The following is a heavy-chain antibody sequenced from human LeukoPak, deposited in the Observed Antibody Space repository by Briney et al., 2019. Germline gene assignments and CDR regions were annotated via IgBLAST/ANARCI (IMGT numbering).Heavy chain of an antibody. CDR2: ISWDGGST. CDR3: AREWVVAASGYFDY. CDR1: GFTFDDYA. D-gene: IGHD2-15*01. Sequence: PGGSLRLSCAASGFTFDDYAMHLVRQAPGKGLEWVSLISWDGGSTYYADSVKGRFTISRDNSKNSLYLQMNSLRAEDTALYYCAREWVVAASGYFDYWGQGTLVTVSS. V-gene: IGHV3-43D*04. J-gene: IGHJ4*02.